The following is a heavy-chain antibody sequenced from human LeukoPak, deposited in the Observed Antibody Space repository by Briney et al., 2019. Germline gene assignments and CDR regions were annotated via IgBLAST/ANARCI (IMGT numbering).Heavy chain of an antibody. J-gene: IGHJ6*02. D-gene: IGHD1-7*01. CDR1: GFTFSSYG. Sequence: GGSLRLSCAASGFTFSSYGMHWVRQAPGKGLEWVAVISYDGSNKYYADSVKGRFTISRDNSKNTLYLQMNSLRAEDTAVYYCVKDTGTTPYYYYGMDVWGQGTTVTVSS. CDR2: ISYDGSNK. CDR3: VKDTGTTPYYYYGMDV. V-gene: IGHV3-30*18.